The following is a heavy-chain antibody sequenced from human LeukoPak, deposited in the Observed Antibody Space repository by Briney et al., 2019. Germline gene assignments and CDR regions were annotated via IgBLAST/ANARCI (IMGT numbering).Heavy chain of an antibody. Sequence: GGSLRLSCAASGFTFSSYAMSWVRQAPGKGLEWVSVISGSGGTTYYADSVKGRFTISRDSSKSTVYLQMNSLRAEDTAVYYCAEGSGSLDYWGQGTLVTVSS. D-gene: IGHD1-26*01. J-gene: IGHJ4*02. V-gene: IGHV3-23*01. CDR2: ISGSGGTT. CDR1: GFTFSSYA. CDR3: AEGSGSLDY.